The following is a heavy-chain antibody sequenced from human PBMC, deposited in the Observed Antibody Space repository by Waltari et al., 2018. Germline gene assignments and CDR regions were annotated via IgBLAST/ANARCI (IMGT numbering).Heavy chain of an antibody. CDR1: GCSISSSSYY. Sequence: QLQLQESGPGLAKPSETLSPTCTVSGCSISSSSYYWGWLRQPPGKGLEWIGTVYYSGSTYYTPSLKSRVTICVDTSKNQFSLKLSSVTAADTAVYYCARLSSSYRANFDYWGQGTLVTVSS. D-gene: IGHD6-13*01. J-gene: IGHJ4*02. CDR3: ARLSSSYRANFDY. CDR2: VYYSGST. V-gene: IGHV4-39*01.